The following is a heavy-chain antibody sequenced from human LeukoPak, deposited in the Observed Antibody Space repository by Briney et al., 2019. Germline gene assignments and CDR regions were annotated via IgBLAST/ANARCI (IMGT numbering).Heavy chain of an antibody. CDR2: IYSGGST. CDR1: GFTVSSNY. D-gene: IGHD3-22*01. J-gene: IGHJ4*02. Sequence: TGGSLRLSCAASGFTVSSNYMSWVRQAPGKGLEWVSVIYSGGSTYYADSVKGRFTISRDNSKNTLYLQMNSLRAEDTAVYYCVRSAFHAGSGNYYDYWGQGTLVTVSS. CDR3: VRSAFHAGSGNYYDY. V-gene: IGHV3-53*01.